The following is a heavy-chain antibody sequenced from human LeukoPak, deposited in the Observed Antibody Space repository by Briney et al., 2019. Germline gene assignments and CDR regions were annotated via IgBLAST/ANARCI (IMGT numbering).Heavy chain of an antibody. Sequence: SETLSLTCTVSGGSISSRNYYWSWLRQPPGKGLEWIGYIYYSGNTYYNPSLKTRLTISIDTSKNQFSLKLSSVTAADTAVYYCARVEGYCSSTSCYTIDYWGQGTLVTVSS. CDR1: GGSISSRNYY. CDR3: ARVEGYCSSTSCYTIDY. D-gene: IGHD2-2*02. CDR2: IYYSGNT. V-gene: IGHV4-30-4*08. J-gene: IGHJ4*02.